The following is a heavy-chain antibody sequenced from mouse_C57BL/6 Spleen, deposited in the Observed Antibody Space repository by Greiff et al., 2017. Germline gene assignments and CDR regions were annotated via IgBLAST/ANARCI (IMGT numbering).Heavy chain of an antibody. J-gene: IGHJ2*01. CDR2: IYPSDSEP. V-gene: IGHV1-61*01. CDR1: GYTFTSYW. D-gene: IGHD1-1*01. Sequence: QVQLQQPGAELVRPGSSVKLSCKASGYTFTSYWMDWVKQRPGQGLEWIGNIYPSDSEPHYNQKFTDKATLTVDKSSSTAYMQLSSLTSEDSAVDYCARKGLTTLAYLDYWGQGTTLTVSS. CDR3: ARKGLTTLAYLDY.